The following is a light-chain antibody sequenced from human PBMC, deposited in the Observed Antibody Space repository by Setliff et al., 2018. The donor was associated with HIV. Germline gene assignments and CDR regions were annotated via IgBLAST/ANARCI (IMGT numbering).Light chain of an antibody. CDR3: GTWDSSLSDVV. CDR1: SSNIGNNY. CDR2: DNN. Sequence: GGRVTISCSGSSSNIGNNYVSWYQQLPGTAPKLLIYDNNKRPSGIPDRFSGSKSGTSATLGITGLQTGDEADYYCGTWDSSLSDVVFGGGTKVTVL. J-gene: IGLJ2*01. V-gene: IGLV1-51*01.